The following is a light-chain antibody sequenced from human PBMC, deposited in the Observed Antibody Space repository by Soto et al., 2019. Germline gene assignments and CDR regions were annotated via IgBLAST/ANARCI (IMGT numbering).Light chain of an antibody. CDR1: SSDVGGYNY. Sequence: QSVLTQPRSVSGSPGQSVTISCTGTSSDVGGYNYVSWYQQHPGKAPKLMLYDVSKRPSGVPDRFSGSKSGNTASLTISGRQAEDDADYYCCSYAGSYTVVFGGGTK. CDR3: CSYAGSYTVV. CDR2: DVS. V-gene: IGLV2-11*01. J-gene: IGLJ2*01.